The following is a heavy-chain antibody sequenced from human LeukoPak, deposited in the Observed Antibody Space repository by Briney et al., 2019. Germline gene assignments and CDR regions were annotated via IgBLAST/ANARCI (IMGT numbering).Heavy chain of an antibody. V-gene: IGHV4-59*11. D-gene: IGHD3-10*01. CDR3: ARGTRSSGLYY. CDR1: GGSISSHY. CDR2: IFYSGST. Sequence: SETLSLTCTVSGGSISSHYWSWIRQPPGKGLEWIGYIFYSGSTNYNPSLKSRVNMSVDRSKNQFSLRLNSVTAADTAIYFCARGTRSSGLYYWGQGTLVTVSS. J-gene: IGHJ4*02.